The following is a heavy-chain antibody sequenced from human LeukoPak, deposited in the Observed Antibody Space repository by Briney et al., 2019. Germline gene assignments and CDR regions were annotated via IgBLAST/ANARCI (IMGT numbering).Heavy chain of an antibody. J-gene: IGHJ4*02. D-gene: IGHD3-22*01. CDR3: ARYYYGSSRGAY. V-gene: IGHV3-74*01. Sequence: GGSLRLSCAASGFTFSTYWMHWVRQAPGKGLVWVSRIKSDGSSTSYADSVKGRFTISRDNARNTLFLQMNSLRAEDTAVYYCARYYYGSSRGAYWGQGTLVTVSS. CDR1: GFTFSTYW. CDR2: IKSDGSST.